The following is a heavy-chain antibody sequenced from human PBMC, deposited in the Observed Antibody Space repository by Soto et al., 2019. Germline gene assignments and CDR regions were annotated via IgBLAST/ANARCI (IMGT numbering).Heavy chain of an antibody. J-gene: IGHJ6*02. D-gene: IGHD6-19*01. CDR1: GGSISSYY. Sequence: PSETLSLTCTVSGGSISSYYWSWIRQPPGKGLEWIGYIYYSGSTNYNPSLKSRVTISVDTSKNQFSLQLNSVTPEDTAVYYCAREYSSGWYFYYGMDVWGQGTTVTVSS. V-gene: IGHV4-59*12. CDR2: IYYSGST. CDR3: AREYSSGWYFYYGMDV.